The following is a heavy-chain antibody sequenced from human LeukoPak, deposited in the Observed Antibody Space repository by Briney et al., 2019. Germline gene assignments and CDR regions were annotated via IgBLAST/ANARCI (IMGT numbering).Heavy chain of an antibody. V-gene: IGHV4-34*01. CDR2: INHSGST. CDR3: ARYSSSSRAMVAFDY. D-gene: IGHD6-13*01. Sequence: SETLSLTCTVSGGSISSYYWSWIRQPPGKGLEWIGEINHSGSTNYNPSLKSRVTISVDTSKNQFSLKLSSVTAADTAVYYCARYSSSSRAMVAFDYWGQGTLVTVSS. CDR1: GGSISSYY. J-gene: IGHJ4*02.